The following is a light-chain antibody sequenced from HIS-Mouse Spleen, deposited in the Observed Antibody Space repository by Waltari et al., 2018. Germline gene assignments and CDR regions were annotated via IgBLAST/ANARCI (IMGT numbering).Light chain of an antibody. J-gene: IGKJ4*01. CDR2: AAS. Sequence: DIQLTQSPSSLSASVGDRVTITCRASQTSNSHLNWYQQKPGKAPKLLIYAASILQSGVPSRFSGSGSGTDFTLTISSLQPEDFATYYCQQSYSTPPTFGGGTK. CDR3: QQSYSTPPT. CDR1: QTSNSH. V-gene: IGKV1-39*01.